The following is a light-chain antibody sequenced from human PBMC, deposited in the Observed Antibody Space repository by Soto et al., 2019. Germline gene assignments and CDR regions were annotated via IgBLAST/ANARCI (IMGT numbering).Light chain of an antibody. CDR1: QFVSTN. Sequence: EIVMTQSPGTLSVSPGERATLSCRASQFVSTNLAWYQQRPGQAPRLLIYGASTRAIGVPARFSGSGSGTEFTLTISSLQSEDFGVYYCQQYNNWPPWTFGQGTKVDIK. V-gene: IGKV3-15*01. J-gene: IGKJ1*01. CDR2: GAS. CDR3: QQYNNWPPWT.